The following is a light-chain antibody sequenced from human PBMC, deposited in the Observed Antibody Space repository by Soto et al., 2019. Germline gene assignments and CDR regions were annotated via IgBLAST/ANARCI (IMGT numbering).Light chain of an antibody. V-gene: IGLV2-14*01. Sequence: QSVLTQPASVSGSPGQSITISCTGTSSDIGDYDYVSWYQQHPGKAPKLLISEVSNRPSGVSNRFSGSKSGNTASLTISGLQAEDEADYYCAAWDDSLSGWVFGGGTKVTVL. CDR3: AAWDDSLSGWV. CDR2: EVS. CDR1: SSDIGDYDY. J-gene: IGLJ3*02.